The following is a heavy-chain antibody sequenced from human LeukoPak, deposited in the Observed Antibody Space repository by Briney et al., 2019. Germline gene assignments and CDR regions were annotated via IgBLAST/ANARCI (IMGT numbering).Heavy chain of an antibody. CDR2: IGTYGGDT. CDR1: TSR. CDR3: AGDLWNFYDDSGYNRDFDS. D-gene: IGHD3-22*01. V-gene: IGHV1-18*01. J-gene: IGHJ5*01. Sequence: ASVKVSCKATSRISWVRQAPGQGLEWMGWIGTYGGDTYYVQKFQGRITVTTDTSTSTVYMELRNLQSDDTAVYYCAGDLWNFYDDSGYNRDFDSWGQGTLVTVSS.